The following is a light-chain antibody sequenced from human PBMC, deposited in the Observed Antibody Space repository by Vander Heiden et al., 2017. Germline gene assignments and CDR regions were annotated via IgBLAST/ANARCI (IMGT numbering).Light chain of an antibody. CDR1: SSDVGDYNY. CDR2: DVS. Sequence: QSALTQPASGPGSPGQYFTISCTGTSSDVGDYNYVSWYQHHPGQAPKLLIYDVSDRPSGVSNRFSGSKSGNTASLTISGLQAEDEADYYCSSYTSSSALYVFGTGTKVSVL. CDR3: SSYTSSSALYV. V-gene: IGLV2-14*03. J-gene: IGLJ1*01.